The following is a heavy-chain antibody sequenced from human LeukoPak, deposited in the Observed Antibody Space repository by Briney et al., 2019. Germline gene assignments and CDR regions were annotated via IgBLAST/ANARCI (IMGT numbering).Heavy chain of an antibody. J-gene: IGHJ6*02. D-gene: IGHD6-13*01. V-gene: IGHV3-11*01. Sequence: GGSLRLSCAASGFTFSDYYMSWIRQAPGKGLEWVSYISSSGSTIYYADSLKGRFTISRDNAKNSLYLQMNSLRAEDTAVYYCARDRIAAHYYYYYYGMDVWGQGTTVTVSS. CDR3: ARDRIAAHYYYYYYGMDV. CDR2: ISSSGSTI. CDR1: GFTFSDYY.